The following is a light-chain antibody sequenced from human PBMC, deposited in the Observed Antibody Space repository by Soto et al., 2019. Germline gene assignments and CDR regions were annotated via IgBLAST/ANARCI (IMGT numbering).Light chain of an antibody. J-gene: IGLJ2*01. Sequence: QSVLTQPRSVSGSPGQSVTISCTGTKGDIGTYNYVSWYQQHPGKAPKLIVQDVSARPSGVPDRFSGSKSGNTASLTISGLQPDDEADYYCAAWDDSLSVVFGGGTQLTVL. CDR3: AAWDDSLSVV. CDR1: KGDIGTYNY. V-gene: IGLV2-11*01. CDR2: DVS.